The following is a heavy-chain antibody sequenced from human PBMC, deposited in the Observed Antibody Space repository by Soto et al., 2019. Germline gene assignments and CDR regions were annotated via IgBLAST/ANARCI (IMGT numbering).Heavy chain of an antibody. CDR2: IYYSGST. Sequence: SETLSLTCTVSGGSISSSSYYWGWIRQPPGKGLEWIGSIYYSGSTYYNPSLKSRVTISVDTSKNQFSLKLSSGTAADTAVYYCARRTSSSLRQAFDIWGQGTMVTVSS. J-gene: IGHJ3*02. V-gene: IGHV4-39*01. CDR1: GGSISSSSYY. CDR3: ARRTSSSLRQAFDI. D-gene: IGHD6-6*01.